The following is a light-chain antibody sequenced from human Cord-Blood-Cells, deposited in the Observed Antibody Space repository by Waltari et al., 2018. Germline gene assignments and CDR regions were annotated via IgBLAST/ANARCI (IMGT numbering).Light chain of an antibody. CDR2: DDS. Sequence: SYVLTQPPSVSVAPGQTARITCGGNNIGSKSVHWYQQKPGQAPVLVVYDDSDRPSGLPERFSGSNSGNTATLTISRVEAGDEADYYCQVWDSSSDLFYVFGTGTKVTVL. V-gene: IGLV3-21*02. CDR3: QVWDSSSDLFYV. CDR1: NIGSKS. J-gene: IGLJ1*01.